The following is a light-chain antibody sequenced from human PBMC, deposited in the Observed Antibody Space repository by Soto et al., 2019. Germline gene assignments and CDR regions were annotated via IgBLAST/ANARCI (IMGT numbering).Light chain of an antibody. CDR1: QSVGSH. CDR2: DAS. CDR3: QHYDSWRT. Sequence: EIVMTQSPATLSVSPGERATLSCRASQSVGSHLAWYQQKPGQVPRLLIYDASSRATGIPARFSASGSGTEFTLTITSLQSEDLAVYYCQHYDSWRTFGQVTKVEIK. V-gene: IGKV3-15*01. J-gene: IGKJ1*01.